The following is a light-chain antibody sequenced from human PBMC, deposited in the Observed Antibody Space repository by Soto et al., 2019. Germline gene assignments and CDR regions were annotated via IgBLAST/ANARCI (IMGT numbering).Light chain of an antibody. CDR1: QSVSSY. V-gene: IGKV3-11*01. CDR3: HQSGDSPT. Sequence: EIVLTQYPATLSFSPGQSATLSCTASQSVSSYFAWSQQKPGQAPRLLIYDASTTATGLPARFSGSGSGTDITLPIRRLEPEDFAVYYCHQSGDSPTFGQGTEVDI. CDR2: DAS. J-gene: IGKJ1*01.